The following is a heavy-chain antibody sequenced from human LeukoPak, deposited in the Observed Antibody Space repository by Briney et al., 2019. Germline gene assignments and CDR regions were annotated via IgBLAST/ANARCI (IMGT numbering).Heavy chain of an antibody. CDR3: ARVKGYYDSSGYLTLIFDY. CDR1: AASISSGDYY. V-gene: IGHV4-30-4*01. J-gene: IGHJ4*02. D-gene: IGHD3-22*01. Sequence: SQTLSLTCTVSAASISSGDYYWSWIRQPPGKGLEWIGYIYYSGSTYYNPSLKSRVTISVDTSKNQFSLKLSSVTAADTAVYYCARVKGYYDSSGYLTLIFDYWGQGTLVTVSS. CDR2: IYYSGST.